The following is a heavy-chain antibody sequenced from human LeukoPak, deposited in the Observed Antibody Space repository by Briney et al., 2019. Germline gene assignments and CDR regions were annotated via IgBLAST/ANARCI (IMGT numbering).Heavy chain of an antibody. D-gene: IGHD3-10*01. V-gene: IGHV3-7*01. J-gene: IGHJ6*02. CDR3: ARGHDYYGSGSEYYGMDV. CDR2: IKQDGSEK. Sequence: GGSLRLSCAASGFTFSSYWMSWVRQAPGKGLEWVANIKQDGSEKYYVDSVKGRFTISRDNAKNSLYLQMNSLRDEDTAVYYCARGHDYYGSGSEYYGMDVWGQGTTVTVSS. CDR1: GFTFSSYW.